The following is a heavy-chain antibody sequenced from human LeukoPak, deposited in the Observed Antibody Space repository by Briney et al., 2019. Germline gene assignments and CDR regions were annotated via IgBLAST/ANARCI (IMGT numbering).Heavy chain of an antibody. CDR2: ISSSSSTV. J-gene: IGHJ6*03. V-gene: IGHV3-48*01. CDR3: ATTYYYYYMDV. CDR1: GFTFRSYS. Sequence: PGGSLRLSCAASGFTFRSYSMNWVRQAPGKGLEWVSYISSSSSTVFYADSVKGRFTISRDNAKNSLYLQMNSLRAEDTAVYYCATTYYYYYMDVWGKGTTVTVSS.